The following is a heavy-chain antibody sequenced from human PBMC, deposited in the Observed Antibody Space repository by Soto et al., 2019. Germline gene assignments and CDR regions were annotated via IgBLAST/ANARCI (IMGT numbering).Heavy chain of an antibody. J-gene: IGHJ5*02. CDR1: GYTFTNYG. D-gene: IGHD6-13*01. CDR2: INTYNGNT. V-gene: IGHV1-18*01. CDR3: ARSYVSGSSSWYGWFDP. Sequence: ASVKVSCKASGYTFTNYGISWVRQAPGQGLEWMGWINTYNGNTNHAQKLQGRVTMTTDTSTSTAYMELSSLRSEDTAVYYCARSYVSGSSSWYGWFDPWGQGTLVTVSS.